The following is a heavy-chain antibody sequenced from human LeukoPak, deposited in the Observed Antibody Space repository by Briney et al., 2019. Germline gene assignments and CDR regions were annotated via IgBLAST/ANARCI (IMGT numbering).Heavy chain of an antibody. J-gene: IGHJ4*02. D-gene: IGHD6-13*01. CDR3: ARDLPLSSSEDY. Sequence: ASVKVSCKASGGTFSSYAISWVRQAPGQGLEWMGRINPNSGGTNYAQKFQGRVTMTRDTSISTAYMELSRLRSDDTAVYYCARDLPLSSSEDYWGQGTLVTVSS. CDR1: GGTFSSYA. CDR2: INPNSGGT. V-gene: IGHV1-2*06.